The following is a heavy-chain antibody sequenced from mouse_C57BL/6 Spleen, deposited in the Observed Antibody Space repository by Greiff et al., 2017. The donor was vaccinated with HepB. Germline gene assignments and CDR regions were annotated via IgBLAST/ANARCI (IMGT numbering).Heavy chain of an antibody. D-gene: IGHD1-1*01. Sequence: EVKLVESGEGLVKPGGSLKLSCAASGFTFSSYAMSWVRQTPEKRLEWVAYISSGGDYIYYADTVKGRFTISSDNARNTLYLQMSSLKSEDTAMYYCTRGRIITTVVATDYFDYWGQGTTLTVSS. V-gene: IGHV5-9-1*02. J-gene: IGHJ2*01. CDR1: GFTFSSYA. CDR3: TRGRIITTVVATDYFDY. CDR2: ISSGGDYI.